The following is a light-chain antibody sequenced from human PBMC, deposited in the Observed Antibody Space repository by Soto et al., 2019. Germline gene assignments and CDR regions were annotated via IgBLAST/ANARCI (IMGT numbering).Light chain of an antibody. Sequence: DIQMTQSPSSLSASVGDRVTITCRASQSIIRYLNWYQQKPGKAPEVLIYETSSLQSGVPSRFSGSGSGTDFTLTISSLQPEDFATYYCQQSYSTLWTFGQGTEVEIK. CDR2: ETS. CDR1: QSIIRY. CDR3: QQSYSTLWT. V-gene: IGKV1-39*01. J-gene: IGKJ1*01.